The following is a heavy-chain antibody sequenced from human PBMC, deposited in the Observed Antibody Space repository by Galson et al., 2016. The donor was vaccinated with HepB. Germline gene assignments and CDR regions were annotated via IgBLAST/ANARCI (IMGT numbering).Heavy chain of an antibody. V-gene: IGHV5-51*01. Sequence: QSGAEVTQPGESLKISCQGSGYRFTDYWITWVRQMPGKGLEWMGIIFPHDSETTYSPSFQGQVTISVDDSLNTAYLQWSSLKASDTAMYYCARRNYFGSSGYLDAFDIWGQGTMVIVSS. CDR3: ARRNYFGSSGYLDAFDI. D-gene: IGHD3-22*01. CDR1: GYRFTDYW. CDR2: IFPHDSET. J-gene: IGHJ3*02.